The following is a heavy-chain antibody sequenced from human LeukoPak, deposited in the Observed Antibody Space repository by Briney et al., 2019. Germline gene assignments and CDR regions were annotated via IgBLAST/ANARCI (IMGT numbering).Heavy chain of an antibody. CDR3: ARRSVGGGERFDY. D-gene: IGHD3-16*01. J-gene: IGHJ4*02. CDR1: GGSVISGSYY. CDR2: IYYSGST. V-gene: IGHV4-61*01. Sequence: SETLSLTCTVSGGSVISGSYYWTWIRQPPGKGLEWIGYIYYSGSTNYNPSLKSRVTMSVDTSKNQFSLKLSFVTAADTAVYYCARRSVGGGERFDYWGQGILVTVSS.